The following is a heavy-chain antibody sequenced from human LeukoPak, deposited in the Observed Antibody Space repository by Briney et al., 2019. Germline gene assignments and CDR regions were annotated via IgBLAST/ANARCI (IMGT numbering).Heavy chain of an antibody. CDR2: ISTSGSTR. V-gene: IGHV3-48*03. CDR1: GFTFNSYE. J-gene: IGHJ6*04. Sequence: GGSLRLSSAASGFTFNSYEMNWVRQAPGKGLEWISYISTSGSTRYYADSVKGRFIISRDNTENSLYLQMNSLRAEDTAVYYCARGDVGYSYGMDVWGKGTTVTVSS. CDR3: ARGDVGYSYGMDV. D-gene: IGHD3-16*01.